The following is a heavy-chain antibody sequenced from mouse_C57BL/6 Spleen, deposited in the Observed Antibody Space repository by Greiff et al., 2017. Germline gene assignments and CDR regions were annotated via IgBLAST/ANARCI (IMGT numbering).Heavy chain of an antibody. V-gene: IGHV1-54*01. CDR3: ARDGSSPFAY. CDR1: GYAFTNYL. CDR2: INPGCGGT. J-gene: IGHJ3*01. Sequence: QVQLQQSGAELVRPGTSVKVSCKASGYAFTNYLIEWVKQRPGQGLEWIGVINPGCGGTNYNEKFKGKATLTADKSSSTAYMQLSSLTSEDSAVYFCARDGSSPFAYWGQGTLVTVSA. D-gene: IGHD1-1*01.